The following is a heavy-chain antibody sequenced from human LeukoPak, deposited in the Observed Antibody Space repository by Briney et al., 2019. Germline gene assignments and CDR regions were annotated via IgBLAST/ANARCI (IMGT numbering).Heavy chain of an antibody. Sequence: GGSLRLSCAASGFIFSNYWMSWVRQAPGKGLEWVANIKQDGSEKYYVDTVKGRFTISRDNAKNSLYLQMNSLRAEDTAVYYCARDDYSGNSVENAFDFWGQGTLLTVSS. CDR1: GFIFSNYW. J-gene: IGHJ3*01. V-gene: IGHV3-7*01. CDR3: ARDDYSGNSVENAFDF. CDR2: IKQDGSEK. D-gene: IGHD4-23*01.